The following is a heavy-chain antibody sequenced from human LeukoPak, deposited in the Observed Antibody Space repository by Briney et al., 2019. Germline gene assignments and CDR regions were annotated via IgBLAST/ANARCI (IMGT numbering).Heavy chain of an antibody. CDR1: GYTFTTYH. Sequence: ASVKVSCKASGYTFTTYHMHWVRQAPGQGLEWMGRINSNSGGTNYAQKFQGRVTMTRDTSIRTAYMELSRLTSDDTAVYYCAISVEMAAMPSYDYWGQGTLVTVSP. CDR3: AISVEMAAMPSYDY. V-gene: IGHV1-2*02. CDR2: INSNSGGT. J-gene: IGHJ4*02. D-gene: IGHD5-24*01.